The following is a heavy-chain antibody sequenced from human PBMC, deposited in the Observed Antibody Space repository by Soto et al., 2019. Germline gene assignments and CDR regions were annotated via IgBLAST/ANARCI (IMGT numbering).Heavy chain of an antibody. CDR3: ARGGLYYSGSGTNTPDFDY. CDR2: IYPGDSDT. CDR1: GYSFTSYW. V-gene: IGHV5-51*01. Sequence: GESLKISCKGSGYSFTSYWIGWVRQMPGKGLEWMGIIYPGDSDTGYSPSFQGQVTISADKSISTAYLQWSSLKASDTAMYYCARGGLYYSGSGTNTPDFDYWGQGTLVSVSS. D-gene: IGHD3-10*01. J-gene: IGHJ4*02.